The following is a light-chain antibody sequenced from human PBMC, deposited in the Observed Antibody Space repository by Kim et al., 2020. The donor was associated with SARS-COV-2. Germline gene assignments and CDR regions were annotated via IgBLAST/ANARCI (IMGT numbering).Light chain of an antibody. CDR3: QQYNSYPWT. Sequence: AAEGDSVTITCRASQSISNWLAWYQQTTGRAPKLLIYDVSSLESGVPSRFSGSGSGTEFTLSISSLQPDDFATYYCQQYNSYPWTFGQETKVDIK. J-gene: IGKJ1*01. CDR1: QSISNW. V-gene: IGKV1-5*01. CDR2: DVS.